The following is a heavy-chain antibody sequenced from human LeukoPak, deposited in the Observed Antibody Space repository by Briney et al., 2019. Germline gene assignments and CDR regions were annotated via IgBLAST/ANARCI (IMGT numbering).Heavy chain of an antibody. CDR1: GFTFDDYA. V-gene: IGHV3-9*01. CDR2: ISWNSGSI. CDR3: ARDDTQPLIDY. D-gene: IGHD1-14*01. Sequence: GGSLRLSCAASGFTFDDYAMHWVRQAPGKGLEWVSGISWNSGSIGYADSVKGRFTISRDNAKNSLYLQMNSLRAEDTAVYYCARDDTQPLIDYWGQGTLVTVSS. J-gene: IGHJ4*02.